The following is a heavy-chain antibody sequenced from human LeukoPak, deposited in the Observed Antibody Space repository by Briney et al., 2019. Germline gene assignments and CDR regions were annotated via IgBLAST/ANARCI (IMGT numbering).Heavy chain of an antibody. V-gene: IGHV2-5*02. D-gene: IGHD3-10*01. CDR3: AHLFASGFGEFRGWFDP. J-gene: IGHJ5*02. CDR1: GFSLSTSGVG. Sequence: SDPTLVNPTQTLTLTCTFSGFSLSTSGVGVGWIRQPPGKALEWLALIYWDDDKRYSPSLKSRLTITKDTSKNQVVLTMTNMDPVDTATCYCAHLFASGFGEFRGWFDPWGQGTLVTVSS. CDR2: IYWDDDK.